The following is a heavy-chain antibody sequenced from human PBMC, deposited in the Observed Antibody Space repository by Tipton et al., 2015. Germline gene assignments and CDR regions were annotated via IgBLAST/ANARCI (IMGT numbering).Heavy chain of an antibody. D-gene: IGHD2-2*01. V-gene: IGHV5-51*01. CDR1: GYTFSNYY. CDR3: ARSVSPAVITFDY. CDR2: IYPGDSET. J-gene: IGHJ4*02. Sequence: QLVQSGAEVKKPGASVKVSCKASGYTFSNYYMHWVRQAPGQGLEWMGIIYPGDSETRYSPSFQGQVTISADKSITTAYLQWSSLKVSDTAMYYCARSVSPAVITFDYWGRGTLVTVSS.